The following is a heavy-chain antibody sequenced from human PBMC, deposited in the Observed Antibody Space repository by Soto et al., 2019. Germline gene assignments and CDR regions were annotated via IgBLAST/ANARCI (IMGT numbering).Heavy chain of an antibody. V-gene: IGHV4-59*01. D-gene: IGHD4-4*01. CDR1: GGSISSYY. CDR3: ARGSNYPPYYYYYMDV. CDR2: IYYSGST. Sequence: PSETLSLTCTVSGGSISSYYWSWIRQPPGKGLEWIGYIYYSGSTNYNPSLKSRVTISVDTSKNQFSLKLSSVTAADTAVYYCARGSNYPPYYYYYMDVWGKGTTVTVS. J-gene: IGHJ6*03.